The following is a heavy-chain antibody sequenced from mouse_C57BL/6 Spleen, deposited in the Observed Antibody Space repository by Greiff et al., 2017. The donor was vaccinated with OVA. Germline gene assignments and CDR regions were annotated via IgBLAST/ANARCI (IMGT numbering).Heavy chain of an antibody. J-gene: IGHJ2*01. Sequence: EVHLVESGGGLVKPGGSLKLSCAASGFTFSDYGMHWVRQAPGKGLEWVAYISSGSSTIYYADTVKGRFTISRDNAKNTLFLQMTSLRSEDTAMYYCARGWDYFDYWGQGTTLTVSS. CDR1: GFTFSDYG. V-gene: IGHV5-17*01. CDR2: ISSGSSTI. CDR3: ARGWDYFDY. D-gene: IGHD3-3*01.